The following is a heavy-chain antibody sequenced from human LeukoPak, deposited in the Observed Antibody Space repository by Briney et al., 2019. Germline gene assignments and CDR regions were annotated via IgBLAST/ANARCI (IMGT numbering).Heavy chain of an antibody. CDR1: GGPISSSSYY. V-gene: IGHV4-39*01. J-gene: IGHJ4*02. Sequence: SETLSLTCTVSGGPISSSSYYWGWIRQPPGKGLEWIGSIYYSGSTYYNPSLKSRVTISVDTSKNQFSLKLSSVTAADTAVYYCARHYYGSGSYYILFYFDYWGQGTLVTVSS. D-gene: IGHD3-10*01. CDR3: ARHYYGSGSYYILFYFDY. CDR2: IYYSGST.